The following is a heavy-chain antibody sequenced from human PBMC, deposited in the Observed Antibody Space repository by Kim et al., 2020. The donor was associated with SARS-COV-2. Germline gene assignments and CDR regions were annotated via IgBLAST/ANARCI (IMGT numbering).Heavy chain of an antibody. CDR1: GYTFTSYA. CDR2: INAGNCNT. Sequence: ASVKVSCKASGYTFTSYAMHWVRQAPGQRLEWMGWINAGNCNTKYSQKFQGRVTITRDTSASTAYMELSSLRSEDTAVYYCARGMVAACWFDPWCQGTLV. CDR3: ARGMVAACWFDP. J-gene: IGHJ5*02. V-gene: IGHV1-3*01. D-gene: IGHD2-15*01.